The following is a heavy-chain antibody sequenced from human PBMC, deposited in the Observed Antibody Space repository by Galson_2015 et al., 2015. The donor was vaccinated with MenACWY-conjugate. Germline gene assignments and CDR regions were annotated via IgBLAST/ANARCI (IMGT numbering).Heavy chain of an antibody. V-gene: IGHV3-66*02. D-gene: IGHD3-3*02. Sequence: SLRLSCAASGFSVSSNYMIWVRQAPGKGLEWVSVIQADGSTFYADSVKGRFSISRDKSKNTAYLQLNNLRRDDTAVYYCARDSRSALVANGSDCSGQGPQVTVSS. CDR1: GFSVSSNY. J-gene: IGHJ4*02. CDR3: ARDSRSALVANGSDC. CDR2: IQADGST.